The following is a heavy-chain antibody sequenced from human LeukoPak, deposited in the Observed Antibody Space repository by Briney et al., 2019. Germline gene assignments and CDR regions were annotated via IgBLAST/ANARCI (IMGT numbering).Heavy chain of an antibody. CDR1: GGTLSSHA. CDR2: IIPFFETR. J-gene: IGHJ4*02. D-gene: IGHD7-27*01. Sequence: SVKVSCKASGGTLSSHAISWVRQAPGQGLEWMGGIIPFFETRNYAQKFQGRVTITTDESTSTAHMELSSLRSEDTAVYYCARDRWGSSPSIDYWGQGTLVTVSS. CDR3: ARDRWGSSPSIDY. V-gene: IGHV1-69*05.